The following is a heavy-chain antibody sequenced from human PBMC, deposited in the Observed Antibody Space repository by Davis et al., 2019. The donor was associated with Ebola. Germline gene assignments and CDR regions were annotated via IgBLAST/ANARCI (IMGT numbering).Heavy chain of an antibody. Sequence: PGGSLRLSCAASGFTFSSYWMSWVRQAPGKGLEWVANIKQDGSEKYYVDSVKGRFTISRDNAKNSLYLQMNSLRAKDTAVYYCARDRNYYYMDVWGKGTTVTVSS. V-gene: IGHV3-7*01. CDR3: ARDRNYYYMDV. CDR1: GFTFSSYW. CDR2: IKQDGSEK. J-gene: IGHJ6*03.